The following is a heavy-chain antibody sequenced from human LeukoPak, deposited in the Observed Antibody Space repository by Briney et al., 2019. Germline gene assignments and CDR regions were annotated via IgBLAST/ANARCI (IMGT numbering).Heavy chain of an antibody. Sequence: GGSLRLSCAASGFTFSSYAMHWVRQAPGKGLEWVAVISYDGSNKYYADSVKGRFTISRDNAKNSLYLQMNSLRAEDTAVYYCARDEAVSKNFDYWGQGTLVTVSS. D-gene: IGHD2-8*01. CDR2: ISYDGSNK. CDR1: GFTFSSYA. J-gene: IGHJ4*02. CDR3: ARDEAVSKNFDY. V-gene: IGHV3-30-3*01.